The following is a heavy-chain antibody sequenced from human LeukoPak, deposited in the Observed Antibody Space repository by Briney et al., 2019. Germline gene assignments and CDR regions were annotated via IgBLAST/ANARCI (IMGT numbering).Heavy chain of an antibody. CDR3: AKTVVPAASAFDY. CDR1: GFTFSSYG. D-gene: IGHD2-2*01. Sequence: PGRSLRLSCAASGFTFSSYGMHWVRQAPGKGLEWVAVISYDGSNKYYADSVKGRFTISRDNSKNTLYLQMNSLRAEDTAVYYCAKTVVPAASAFDYWGQGTLVTVSS. V-gene: IGHV3-30*18. CDR2: ISYDGSNK. J-gene: IGHJ4*02.